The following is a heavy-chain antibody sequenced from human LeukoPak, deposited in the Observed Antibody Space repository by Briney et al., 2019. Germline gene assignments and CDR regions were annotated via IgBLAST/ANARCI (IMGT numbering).Heavy chain of an antibody. J-gene: IGHJ4*02. Sequence: GRSLRLSCAASGFTFSSYAMHWVRQALGKGLEWVAVISYDGSNKYYADSVKGRFTISRDNSKNTLYLQMNSLRVEDTAVYYCTTDSGYSGSYYGYWGQGTLVTVSS. CDR3: TTDSGYSGSYYGY. CDR1: GFTFSSYA. CDR2: ISYDGSNK. V-gene: IGHV3-30-3*01. D-gene: IGHD1-26*01.